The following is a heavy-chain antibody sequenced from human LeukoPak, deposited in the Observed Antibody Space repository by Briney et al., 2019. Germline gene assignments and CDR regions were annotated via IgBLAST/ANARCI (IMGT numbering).Heavy chain of an antibody. CDR3: ARECPKARYCSSTSCYTGWFDP. CDR1: GYTFTTYY. V-gene: IGHV1-46*01. D-gene: IGHD2-2*02. J-gene: IGHJ5*02. CDR2: INPSGGST. Sequence: ASVKVSCKASGYTFTTYYMHWVRQAPGQGLEWMGIINPSGGSTSYAQKFQGRVTMTRDTSTSTVYMELSSLRSEDTAVYYCARECPKARYCSSTSCYTGWFDPWGQGTLVTVSS.